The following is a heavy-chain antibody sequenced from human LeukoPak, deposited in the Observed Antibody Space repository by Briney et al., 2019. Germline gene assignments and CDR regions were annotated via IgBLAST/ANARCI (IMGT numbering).Heavy chain of an antibody. Sequence: GGSLRLSCAASGFTFSSYSMNWVRQAPGKGLEWVSSISSSSSYIYYADSVKGRFTISRGNAKNSLYLQMNSLRAEDTAVYYCARDNTMVRGVIIPPYYGMDVWGKGTTVTVSS. J-gene: IGHJ6*04. D-gene: IGHD3-10*01. CDR1: GFTFSSYS. CDR3: ARDNTMVRGVIIPPYYGMDV. CDR2: ISSSSSYI. V-gene: IGHV3-21*01.